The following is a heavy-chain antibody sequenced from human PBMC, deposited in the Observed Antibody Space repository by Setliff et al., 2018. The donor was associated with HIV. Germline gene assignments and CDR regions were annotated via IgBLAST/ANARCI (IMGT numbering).Heavy chain of an antibody. D-gene: IGHD6-13*01. CDR2: THSSGDT. CDR3: ARGVAAAGALMDV. Sequence: SETLSLTCNVSGASVSIYFWVGIRQPAGKALEWIGRTHSSGDTHYNPSLNSRVTMSLDTSKNQFSLEMTSVTAADTAVYYCARGVAAAGALMDVWGKGTTVTVSS. CDR1: GASVSIYF. V-gene: IGHV4-4*07. J-gene: IGHJ6*03.